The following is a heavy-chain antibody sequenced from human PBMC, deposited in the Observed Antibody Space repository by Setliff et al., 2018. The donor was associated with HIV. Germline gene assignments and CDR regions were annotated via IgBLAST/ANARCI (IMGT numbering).Heavy chain of an antibody. Sequence: SETLSLTCTVSGCSITSGSDYWSWIRQPAGEGLEWIGHIHASGTTNYNPSLKSRVTISIDTSKHQFSLKLTSVTAADTAVYYCARHPRGSIAAAASSFDYWGQGTLVTVSS. V-gene: IGHV4-61*09. CDR3: ARHPRGSIAAAASSFDY. CDR1: GCSITSGSDY. J-gene: IGHJ4*02. CDR2: IHASGTT. D-gene: IGHD6-13*01.